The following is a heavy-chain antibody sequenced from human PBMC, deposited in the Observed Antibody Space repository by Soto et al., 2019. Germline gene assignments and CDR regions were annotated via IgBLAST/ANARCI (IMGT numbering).Heavy chain of an antibody. CDR2: ISGSGGST. D-gene: IGHD4-17*01. CDR1: ELTFSSYA. J-gene: IGHJ4*02. Sequence: GGSLRLCCTASELTFSSYAMRWVRQAPGKGLEWVSAISGSGGSTYYADSVKGRFTISRDNSKNTLYLQMNSLRAEDTAVYYCAKDYGDDQPFDYCGQGILVTVSS. CDR3: AKDYGDDQPFDY. V-gene: IGHV3-23*01.